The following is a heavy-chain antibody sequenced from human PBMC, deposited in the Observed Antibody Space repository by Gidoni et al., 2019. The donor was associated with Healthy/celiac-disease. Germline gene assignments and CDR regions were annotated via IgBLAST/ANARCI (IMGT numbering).Heavy chain of an antibody. J-gene: IGHJ4*02. CDR2: IYSGGST. V-gene: IGHV3-66*01. CDR3: ARRGSSGWSLGFDY. D-gene: IGHD6-19*01. CDR1: GFTVSSNY. Sequence: EVQLVESGGGLVQPGGSLRLSCADSGFTVSSNYMSWVRQAPGKGLEWVSVIYSGGSTYYADSVKGRFTISRDNSKNTLYLQMNSLRSEDTAVYYCARRGSSGWSLGFDYWGQGTLVTVSS.